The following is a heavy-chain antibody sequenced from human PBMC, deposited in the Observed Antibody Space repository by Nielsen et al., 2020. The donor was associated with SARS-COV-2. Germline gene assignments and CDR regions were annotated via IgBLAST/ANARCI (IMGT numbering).Heavy chain of an antibody. V-gene: IGHV4-34*01. J-gene: IGHJ5*02. CDR2: INHSGST. CDR3: ATLSSSSSLNWFDP. CDR1: GGSFSGYY. D-gene: IGHD6-6*01. Sequence: SETLSLTCAVYGGSFSGYYWSWIRQPPGKGLEWIGEINHSGSTNYNPSLKSRVTISVDTSKNQFSLKLSSVTAADTAVYYCATLSSSSSLNWFDPWSQGTLVTVSS.